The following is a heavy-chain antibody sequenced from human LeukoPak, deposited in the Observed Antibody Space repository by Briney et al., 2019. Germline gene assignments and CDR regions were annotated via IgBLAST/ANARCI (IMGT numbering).Heavy chain of an antibody. CDR1: GGSISSYY. D-gene: IGHD1-26*01. CDR3: ARKISGSYDDAFDI. V-gene: IGHV4-59*08. Sequence: PSETLSLTCTVSGGSISSYYWSWIRQPPGKGLEWIGYIYYSGSTNYNPSLKSRVTISVDTSKNQFSLKLSSVTAADTAVYYCARKISGSYDDAFDIWGQGTMVTVSS. J-gene: IGHJ3*02. CDR2: IYYSGST.